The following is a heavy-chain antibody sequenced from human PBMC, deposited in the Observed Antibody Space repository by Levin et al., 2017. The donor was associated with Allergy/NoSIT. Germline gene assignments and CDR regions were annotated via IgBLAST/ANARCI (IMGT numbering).Heavy chain of an antibody. Sequence: SGGSLRLSCVASGFTFSSYSMSWVRQAPGKGLEWVSSISSGSGHIYYADSVKGRFTISRDSAKNSLYLQMNSLRAEDTALYYCARDSSGWSRDYWGQGTLVTVSS. CDR2: ISSGSGHI. V-gene: IGHV3-21*01. CDR1: GFTFSSYS. CDR3: ARDSSGWSRDY. J-gene: IGHJ4*02. D-gene: IGHD6-19*01.